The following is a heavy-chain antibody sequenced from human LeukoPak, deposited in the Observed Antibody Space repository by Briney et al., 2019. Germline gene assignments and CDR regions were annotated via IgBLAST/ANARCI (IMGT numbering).Heavy chain of an antibody. CDR1: GFTFSTYA. D-gene: IGHD3-22*01. V-gene: IGHV3-30*18. CDR2: ISHDGGDT. CDR3: AKANYHETRGYYSHCDS. J-gene: IGHJ4*02. Sequence: GGSLRLSCAASGFTFSTYALHWVRQAPGKGLEWGTVISHDGGDTFYLDSVTGRFTIARYNFKDPMDLNMNRTRHEDTAYYHCAKANYHETRGYYSHCDSWGRGSLVSVCS.